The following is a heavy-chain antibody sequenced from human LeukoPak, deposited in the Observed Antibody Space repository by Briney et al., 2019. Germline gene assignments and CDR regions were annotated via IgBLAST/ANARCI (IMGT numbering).Heavy chain of an antibody. Sequence: GESLKISCQSSAHSFASYWIGWVRQMPGQGLEWMGIIYPGDSDTRYSPSFEGQVTISVDKSITTAYLQWSSLKASDTAMYYCARLAGNNWLDPWGQGTLVTVSS. J-gene: IGHJ5*02. CDR1: AHSFASYW. CDR2: IYPGDSDT. CDR3: ARLAGNNWLDP. V-gene: IGHV5-51*01.